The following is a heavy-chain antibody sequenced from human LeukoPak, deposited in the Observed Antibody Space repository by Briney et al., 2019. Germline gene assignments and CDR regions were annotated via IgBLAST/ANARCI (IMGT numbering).Heavy chain of an antibody. CDR2: IYTSGST. CDR1: GGSISSYY. V-gene: IGHV4-4*07. D-gene: IGHD2-8*02. CDR3: ARGGVFGIKGGRSAP. Sequence: NSSETLSLTCTVSGGSISSYYWSWIRQPAGKGLEWIGRIYTSGSTNYNPSLKSRVTMSVDTSKNQFSLKLSSVTAADTAVYYCARGGVFGIKGGRSAPGARETLVTVSS. J-gene: IGHJ5*02.